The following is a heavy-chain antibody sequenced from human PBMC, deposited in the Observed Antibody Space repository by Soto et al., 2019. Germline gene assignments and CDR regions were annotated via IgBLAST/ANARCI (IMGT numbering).Heavy chain of an antibody. Sequence: PSETLSLTCAVSGGSISSSNWWSWVRQPPGKGLEWIGEIYHSGSTNYNPSLKSRVTISVDTSKNQFSLKLSSVTAADTAVYYCAGNKPYCSSTRCYGDWIDPRGQGTLVTVSS. V-gene: IGHV4-4*02. J-gene: IGHJ5*02. D-gene: IGHD2-2*01. CDR3: AGNKPYCSSTRCYGDWIDP. CDR2: IYHSGST. CDR1: GGSISSSNW.